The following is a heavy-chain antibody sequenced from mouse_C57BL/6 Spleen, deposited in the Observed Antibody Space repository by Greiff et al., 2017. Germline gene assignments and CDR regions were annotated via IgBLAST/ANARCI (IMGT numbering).Heavy chain of an antibody. CDR2: IDPENGDT. Sequence: EVKLQQSGAELVRPGASVKLSCTASGFNIKDDYMHWVKQRPEQGLEWIGWIDPENGDTEYASKFQGKATITADTSSNKAYLQLSSLTSEDTAVYYCTTLTTVVAEAYWGQGTLVTVSA. CDR3: TTLTTVVAEAY. CDR1: GFNIKDDY. J-gene: IGHJ3*01. D-gene: IGHD1-1*01. V-gene: IGHV14-4*01.